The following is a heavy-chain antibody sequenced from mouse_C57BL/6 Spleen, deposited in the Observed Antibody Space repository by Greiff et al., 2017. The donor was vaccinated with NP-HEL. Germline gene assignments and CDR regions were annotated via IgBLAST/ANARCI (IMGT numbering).Heavy chain of an antibody. Sequence: VQLQQSGPGMVKPSQSLSLTCTVTGYSITSGYDWHWIRHFPGNKLEWMGYISYSGSTNYNPSLKSRISITHDTSKNHFFLKLNSVTTEDTATYYCARDGLAPWFAYWGQGTLVTVSA. CDR1: GYSITSGYD. CDR2: ISYSGST. V-gene: IGHV3-1*01. J-gene: IGHJ3*01. CDR3: ARDGLAPWFAY.